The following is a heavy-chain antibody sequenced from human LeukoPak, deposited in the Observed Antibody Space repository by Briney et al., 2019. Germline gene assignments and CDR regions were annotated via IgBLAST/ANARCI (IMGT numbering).Heavy chain of an antibody. CDR3: ARLPSATSLKYYFDY. CDR1: GYSFTSYW. V-gene: IGHV5-51*01. J-gene: IGHJ4*02. CDR2: IYPGDSDT. Sequence: GESLKISCKGSGYSFTSYWIGWVRQMPGKGLEWMGIIYPGDSDTRYSPSFQGQVTISVDNYSSTAYLQWSSLKAPDTAMYYCARLPSATSLKYYFDYWGQGTLVTVSS. D-gene: IGHD2-2*01.